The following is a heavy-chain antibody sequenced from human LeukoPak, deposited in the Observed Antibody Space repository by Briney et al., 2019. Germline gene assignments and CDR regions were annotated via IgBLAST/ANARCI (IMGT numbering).Heavy chain of an antibody. J-gene: IGHJ4*02. Sequence: GGPLRLSCAASGFTFSSYAMSWVRQAPGRGLEWVSAISGSGGSTYYADSVKGRFTISRDNSKNTLYLQVNSLRAEDTAVYYCAKALTIGRVAVPVDYWGQGTLVTVSS. CDR3: AKALTIGRVAVPVDY. D-gene: IGHD3-3*01. CDR2: ISGSGGST. CDR1: GFTFSSYA. V-gene: IGHV3-23*01.